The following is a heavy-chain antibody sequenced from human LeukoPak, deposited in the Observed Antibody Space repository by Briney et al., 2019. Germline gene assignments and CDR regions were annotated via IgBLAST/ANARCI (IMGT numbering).Heavy chain of an antibody. J-gene: IGHJ3*02. D-gene: IGHD4-17*01. CDR1: GFTFSSYA. V-gene: IGHV3-30-3*01. CDR3: ARQRQDYGDYVDAFDI. CDR2: RSYDGSNK. Sequence: GGSLRLSCAASGFTFSSYAMHWVRQAPGKGLEWVAVRSYDGSNKYYADSVKGRFTISRDNSKNTLYLQMNSLRAEDTAVYYCARQRQDYGDYVDAFDIWGQGTMVTVSS.